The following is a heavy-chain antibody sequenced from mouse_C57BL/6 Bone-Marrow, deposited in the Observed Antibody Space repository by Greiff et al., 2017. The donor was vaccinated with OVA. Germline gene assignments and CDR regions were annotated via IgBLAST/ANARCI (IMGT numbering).Heavy chain of an antibody. J-gene: IGHJ2*01. CDR2: IDPEDGET. Sequence: EVQLQQSGAELVKPGASVKLSCTASGFNIKDYYMHWVKQRTEQGLEWIGRIDPEDGETKYVPKFQGKATITADTSSNTAYLQLSSLTSEDTAVYYCARRYYGSSYDYFDYWGQGTTLTVSS. CDR3: ARRYYGSSYDYFDY. D-gene: IGHD1-1*01. CDR1: GFNIKDYY. V-gene: IGHV14-2*01.